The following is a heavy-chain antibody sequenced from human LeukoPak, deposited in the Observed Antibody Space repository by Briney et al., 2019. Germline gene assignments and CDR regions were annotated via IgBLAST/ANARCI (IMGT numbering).Heavy chain of an antibody. D-gene: IGHD3-3*01. CDR3: ARGTYYDFWSGYQNWFDP. CDR2: INPNSGGT. J-gene: IGHJ5*02. Sequence: ASVKVSCKASGYTFTGYYMHWVRQAPGQGLEWMGWINPNSGGTNYAQRFQGRVTMTRDTSISTAYMELSRLRSDDTAVYYCARGTYYDFWSGYQNWFDPGAREPWSPSPQ. V-gene: IGHV1-2*02. CDR1: GYTFTGYY.